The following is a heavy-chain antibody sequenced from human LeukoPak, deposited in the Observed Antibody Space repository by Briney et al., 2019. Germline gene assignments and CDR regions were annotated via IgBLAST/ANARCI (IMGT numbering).Heavy chain of an antibody. CDR2: INHSGST. CDR1: GGSFSGYY. CDR3: ARHDYGDSNFDY. V-gene: IGHV4-34*01. D-gene: IGHD4-17*01. Sequence: PSETLSLTCAVYGGSFSGYYWSWIRQPPGKGLEWIGEINHSGSTNYNPSLKSRVTISVDTSKNQFSLKLSSVTAADTAVYYCARHDYGDSNFDYWGQGTLVTVSS. J-gene: IGHJ4*02.